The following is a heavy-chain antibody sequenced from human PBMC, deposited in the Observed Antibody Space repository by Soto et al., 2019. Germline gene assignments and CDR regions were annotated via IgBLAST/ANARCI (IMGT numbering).Heavy chain of an antibody. Sequence: EVQLLESGGKLVQPGESLRLSCVASGFNFPTHAMAWVRQAPGKGLEWVAALTYSGHTTYYADSVQGRFTISRDNSKNTLCLQMNSLRAGDTAVYYCAKDIYPYYYTYSALDVWGQGTTVTVSS. J-gene: IGHJ6*02. V-gene: IGHV3-23*01. CDR1: GFNFPTHA. D-gene: IGHD3-22*01. CDR3: AKDIYPYYYTYSALDV. CDR2: LTYSGHTT.